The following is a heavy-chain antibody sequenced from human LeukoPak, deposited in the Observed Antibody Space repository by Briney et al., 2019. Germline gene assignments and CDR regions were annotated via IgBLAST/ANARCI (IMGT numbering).Heavy chain of an antibody. J-gene: IGHJ4*02. Sequence: GGSLRLSWAASGLTVSSNKLNWVRQAPGKGLEGVPLIYSGCSTYYADSVKGRFTISRDNSRNTLYLQMNSLRAEDTAVYYCARDLLRGPTGGYWGQGTLVTVSS. CDR2: IYSGCST. CDR1: GLTVSSNK. V-gene: IGHV3-53*01. D-gene: IGHD3-10*01. CDR3: ARDLLRGPTGGY.